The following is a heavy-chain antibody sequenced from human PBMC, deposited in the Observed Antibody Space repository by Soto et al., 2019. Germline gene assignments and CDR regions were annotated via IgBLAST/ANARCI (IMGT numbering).Heavy chain of an antibody. Sequence: LRLSCAASGFTVSSNYMSWVRQAPGKGLEWVSVIYSGGSTYYADSVKGRLTISRDNSKNTLYLQMNSLTAEDTAVYYCARDTAWFDPWGQGTLVTVSS. CDR2: IYSGGST. D-gene: IGHD4-17*01. V-gene: IGHV3-53*01. CDR1: GFTVSSNY. CDR3: ARDTAWFDP. J-gene: IGHJ5*02.